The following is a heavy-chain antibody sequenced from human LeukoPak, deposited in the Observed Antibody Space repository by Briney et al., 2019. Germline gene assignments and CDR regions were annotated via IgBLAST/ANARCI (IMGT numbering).Heavy chain of an antibody. V-gene: IGHV4-4*07. D-gene: IGHD6-13*01. J-gene: IGHJ4*02. CDR2: IYTSGST. CDR3: ARDRIATAGFDY. Sequence: SETLSLTCNVSGGSISSYYWSWIRQPAGKGLEWIGRIYTSGSTSYNPSLEGRVTISVDTSKNQFSLKLTSVTAADTAVYYCARDRIATAGFDYWGRGALVTVSS. CDR1: GGSISSYY.